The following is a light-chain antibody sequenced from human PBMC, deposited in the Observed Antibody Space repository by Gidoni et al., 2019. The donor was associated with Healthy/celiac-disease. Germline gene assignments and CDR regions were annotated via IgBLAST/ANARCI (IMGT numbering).Light chain of an antibody. V-gene: IGKV6-21*01. CDR2: CAS. J-gene: IGKJ1*01. CDR3: YQSSSLPWT. Sequence: EIVLNQSPDFQSVTPKGKVTITCRANQSTGSSLHWYQQKPGQSPKLLIKCASQSFPGVPSRFSGSGSGTDFTLTINSLEAEDAATYYCYQSSSLPWTFGQGTKVEIK. CDR1: QSTGSS.